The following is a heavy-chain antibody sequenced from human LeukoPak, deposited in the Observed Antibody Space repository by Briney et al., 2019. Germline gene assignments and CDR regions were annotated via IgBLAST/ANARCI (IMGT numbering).Heavy chain of an antibody. CDR3: ARGGGYSYGFGIVATPRPRAYYFDY. CDR1: GGSFSGYY. Sequence: SETLSLTCAVHGGSFSGYYWSWIRQPPGKGLEWIGEINHSGSTNYNPSLNSRVTISVDTSKNQFSLKLSSVTAADTAVYYCARGGGYSYGFGIVATPRPRAYYFDYWGQGTLVTVSS. D-gene: IGHD5-12*01. CDR2: INHSGST. J-gene: IGHJ4*02. V-gene: IGHV4-34*01.